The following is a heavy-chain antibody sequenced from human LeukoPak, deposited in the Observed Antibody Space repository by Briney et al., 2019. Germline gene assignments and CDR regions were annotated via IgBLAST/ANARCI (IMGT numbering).Heavy chain of an antibody. D-gene: IGHD4-17*01. CDR2: IYHSGST. Sequence: SETLSLTCAVSGGSISSGGSSWSWIRQPPGKGLEWIGYIYHSGSTYYNPSLKSRVTISVDRSKNQFSLKLSSVTAADTAVYYCARIHYGDYFDYWGQGTLVTVSS. CDR3: ARIHYGDYFDY. V-gene: IGHV4-30-2*01. CDR1: GGSISSGGSS. J-gene: IGHJ4*02.